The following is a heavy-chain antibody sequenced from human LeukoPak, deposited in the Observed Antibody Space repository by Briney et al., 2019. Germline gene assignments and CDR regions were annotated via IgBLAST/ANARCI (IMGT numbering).Heavy chain of an antibody. V-gene: IGHV3-66*01. CDR1: GLTVSNNY. CDR3: ARDESSRHLDY. CDR2: LYVDGST. Sequence: GGSLRLSCAASGLTVSNNYLSWVRQAPGKGLEWVSVLYVDGSTYYADSVKGRFTISRDNSKNMLYLQMNSLRADDTAVYYCARDESSRHLDYWGQGTLVSVSS. J-gene: IGHJ4*02.